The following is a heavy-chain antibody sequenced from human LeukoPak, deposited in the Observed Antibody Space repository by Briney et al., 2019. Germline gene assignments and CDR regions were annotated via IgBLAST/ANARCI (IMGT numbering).Heavy chain of an antibody. D-gene: IGHD3-22*01. J-gene: IGHJ4*02. Sequence: PGGSLRLSCAASGFTFSSYAMSWVRQAPGKGLEGVSVISGSGGSTYYADSEKGRFTISRDNSKNTLYLQMNSLRAEDTAVYHCAKDVGSGYTYFDFWGQGTLVTVSS. CDR3: AKDVGSGYTYFDF. CDR2: ISGSGGST. V-gene: IGHV3-23*01. CDR1: GFTFSSYA.